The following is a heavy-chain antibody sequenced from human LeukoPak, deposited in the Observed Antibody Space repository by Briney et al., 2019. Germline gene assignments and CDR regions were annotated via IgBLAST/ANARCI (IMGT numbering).Heavy chain of an antibody. D-gene: IGHD1-26*01. CDR1: GFTFSSYA. CDR2: ISGSGGST. Sequence: GGSLRLSCAASGFTFSSYAMSWVRQAPGKGLEWVSAISGSGGSTYYADSVKGRFTISRDNSKNTLYLQMNSLRAEDTAVYYCAKAQGYSATSGYYYGMDVWGQGTTVTVSS. CDR3: AKAQGYSATSGYYYGMDV. V-gene: IGHV3-23*01. J-gene: IGHJ6*02.